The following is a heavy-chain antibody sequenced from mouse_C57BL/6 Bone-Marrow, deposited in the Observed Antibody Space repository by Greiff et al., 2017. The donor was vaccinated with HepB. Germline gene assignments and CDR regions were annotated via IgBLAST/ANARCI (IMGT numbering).Heavy chain of an antibody. J-gene: IGHJ4*01. CDR2: IRNKANNHAT. Sequence: DVKLVESGGGLVQPGGSMKLSCAASGFTFSDAWMDWVRQSPEKGLEWVAEIRNKANNHATYYAESVKGRFTISREDSKISVNLQMNSLRAEDTGIYYCTRIWNPFYYAMDYWGQGISVTVSS. V-gene: IGHV6-6*01. CDR3: TRIWNPFYYAMDY. CDR1: GFTFSDAW.